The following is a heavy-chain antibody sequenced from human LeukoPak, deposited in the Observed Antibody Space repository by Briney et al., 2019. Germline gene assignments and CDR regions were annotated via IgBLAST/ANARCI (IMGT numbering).Heavy chain of an antibody. D-gene: IGHD6-13*01. J-gene: IGHJ4*02. CDR3: ARGYSSSWNYFDY. CDR1: GGSTSNYW. V-gene: IGHV4-59*01. Sequence: SETLSLTCTVSGGSTSNYWWSWIRQPPGKGLEWIGYVFDSGGTNYNPSLKGRVTISVDTSKKQFSLKLSSVTAADTAVYYCARGYSSSWNYFDYWGQGTLVTVSS. CDR2: VFDSGGT.